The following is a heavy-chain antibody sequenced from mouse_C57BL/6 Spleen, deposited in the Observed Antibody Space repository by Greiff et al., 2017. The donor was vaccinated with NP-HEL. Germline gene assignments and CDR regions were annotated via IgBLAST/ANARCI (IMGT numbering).Heavy chain of an antibody. CDR1: GFTFTDYY. V-gene: IGHV7-3*01. D-gene: IGHD1-2*01. CDR3: ARYITGGYFDV. CDR2: IRNKANGYTT. Sequence: DVMLVESGGGLVQPGGSLSLSCAASGFTFTDYYMSWVRQPPGKALEWLGFIRNKANGYTTEYSASVKGRFTISRDNSQSILYLQMNALRAEDSATYYCARYITGGYFDVWGTGTTVTVSS. J-gene: IGHJ1*03.